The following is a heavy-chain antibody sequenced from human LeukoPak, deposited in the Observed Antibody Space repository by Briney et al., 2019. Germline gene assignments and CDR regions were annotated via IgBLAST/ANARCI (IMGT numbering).Heavy chain of an antibody. CDR1: GGSISSGIYF. CDR2: IHHSGHT. Sequence: PSETLSLTCTVSGGSISSGIYFWSWIRQHPGKGLEWMGYIHHSGHTYYNPSIRSRLTISMDTSKNQFSLSLSAVTDADTAMYYCARYCSSTKCPFDFWGQGTLVTVSS. D-gene: IGHD2-2*01. V-gene: IGHV4-31*03. CDR3: ARYCSSTKCPFDF. J-gene: IGHJ4*02.